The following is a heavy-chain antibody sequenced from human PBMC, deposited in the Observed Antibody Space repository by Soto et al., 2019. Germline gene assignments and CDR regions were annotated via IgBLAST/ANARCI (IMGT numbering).Heavy chain of an antibody. D-gene: IGHD6-13*01. CDR2: TYYRSKWYN. V-gene: IGHV6-1*01. CDR1: GDSVSSNSAA. Sequence: PSQTLSLTCAISGDSVSSNSAAWNWIRQSPSRGLEWLGRTYYRSKWYNDYAVSVKSRITINPDTSKNQFSLQLNSVTPEDTAVYYCARGAAAADYYYYGMDVWGQGTTVTVSS. CDR3: ARGAAAADYYYYGMDV. J-gene: IGHJ6*02.